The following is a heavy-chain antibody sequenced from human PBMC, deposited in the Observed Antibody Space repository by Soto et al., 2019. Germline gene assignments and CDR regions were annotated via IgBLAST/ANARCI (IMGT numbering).Heavy chain of an antibody. CDR3: TRVEWELQAFDY. D-gene: IGHD1-26*01. J-gene: IGHJ4*02. Sequence: GASVKVSCKASGRSFSSYAISWVRQAPGQGLEWMGGIIPIFGTANYAQKFQGRVTITADESTSTAYMELSSLRSEDTAVYYCTRVEWELQAFDYWGQGTLVTVSS. V-gene: IGHV1-69*13. CDR1: GRSFSSYA. CDR2: IIPIFGTA.